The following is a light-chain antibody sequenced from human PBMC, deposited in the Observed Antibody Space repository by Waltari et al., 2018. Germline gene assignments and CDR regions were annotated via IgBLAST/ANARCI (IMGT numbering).Light chain of an antibody. Sequence: LVRTQSQATRSVSLGERATLSCRASQTVSSNLAWFQQKPGQAPRLLIFCASTSATAIPSRFSGSGSGTAFTLTISRLQSEDSAVYYCQQYNKWWTFGHGTKVEIK. CDR3: QQYNKWWT. CDR1: QTVSSN. V-gene: IGKV3-15*01. CDR2: CAS. J-gene: IGKJ1*01.